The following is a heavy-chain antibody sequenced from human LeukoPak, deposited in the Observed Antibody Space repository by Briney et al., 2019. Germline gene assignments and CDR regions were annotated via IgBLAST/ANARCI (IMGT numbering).Heavy chain of an antibody. CDR2: IDPSDSYT. V-gene: IGHV5-10-1*01. D-gene: IGHD2-15*01. Sequence: GESLRISCQGSGYGFTSYWISWGRPMPGKGLEWMGRIDPSDSYTNYSPSFQGHVTISADKSISTAYLQWSSLKASDTAMYYCARHGSGYCSGGSCYSGALDDYWGQGTLVTVSS. CDR3: ARHGSGYCSGGSCYSGALDDY. CDR1: GYGFTSYW. J-gene: IGHJ4*02.